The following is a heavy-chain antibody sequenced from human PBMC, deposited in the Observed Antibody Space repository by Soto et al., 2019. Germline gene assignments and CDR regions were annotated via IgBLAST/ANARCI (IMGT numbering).Heavy chain of an antibody. J-gene: IGHJ1*01. CDR3: ARGDRYGGAEYFQY. D-gene: IGHD4-17*01. Sequence: EVQLVESGGGLVQPGGSLRLSCAASGFTFSSYWMHWVRQAPGKGLVWVSRINSDGSSTSYADSVKGRFTISRDNDKNMLNVQLNNLRAEDTAVYYCARGDRYGGAEYFQYWGQGTLVTVAS. CDR1: GFTFSSYW. V-gene: IGHV3-74*01. CDR2: INSDGSST.